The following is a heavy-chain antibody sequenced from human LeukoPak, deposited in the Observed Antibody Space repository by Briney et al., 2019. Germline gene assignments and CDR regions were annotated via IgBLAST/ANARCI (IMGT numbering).Heavy chain of an antibody. CDR3: ASSRVAAASFVP. D-gene: IGHD6-13*01. CDR1: GHTFTGYY. V-gene: IGHV1-2*02. J-gene: IGHJ5*02. CDR2: INPNSGGT. Sequence: ASVKVSCKTSGHTFTGYYMHWVRQAPGQGLEWMGWINPNSGGTNYAQKFQGRVSMTRDTSISRAYMELSRLRSDDTAVYYCASSRVAAASFVPWGQGTLVTVSS.